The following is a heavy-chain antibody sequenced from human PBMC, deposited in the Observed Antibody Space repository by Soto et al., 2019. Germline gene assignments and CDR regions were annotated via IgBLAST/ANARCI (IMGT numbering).Heavy chain of an antibody. V-gene: IGHV4-31*03. CDR3: ARSVFP. CDR1: GGSISSGGNY. Sequence: QVQLQESGPGLVKPSQTLSLTCTVSGGSISSGGNYWSRIRHHSGRGLEWIRYIYYSGSTYYNPSLKSRVTISVDTSKNQFSLKLTSVTAADTAGYYCARSVFPWGQGTLVTVSS. CDR2: IYYSGST. J-gene: IGHJ5*02.